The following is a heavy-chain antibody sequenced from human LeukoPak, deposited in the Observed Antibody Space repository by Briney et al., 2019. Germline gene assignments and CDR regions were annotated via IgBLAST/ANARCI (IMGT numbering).Heavy chain of an antibody. Sequence: SGPALVKPTQTLTLTCTFSGFSLNTTGMCVTWIRQPPGKALEWLARIDWDDDKYYSTSLKTRLTISKDTSKNRVVLTMTNMDPVDSATYYCARIPYYYDGSDYSPSYYFDYWGQGSLVTVSS. V-gene: IGHV2-70*11. D-gene: IGHD3-22*01. CDR3: ARIPYYYDGSDYSPSYYFDY. CDR1: GFSLNTTGMC. CDR2: IDWDDDK. J-gene: IGHJ4*02.